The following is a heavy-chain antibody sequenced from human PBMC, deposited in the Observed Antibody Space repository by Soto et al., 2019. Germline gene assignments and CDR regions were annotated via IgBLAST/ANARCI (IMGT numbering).Heavy chain of an antibody. CDR3: ARVESAALLYYGMDV. V-gene: IGHV3-74*01. J-gene: IGHJ6*02. D-gene: IGHD2-2*02. Sequence: PGGSLRLSCAASGFTFSSYWMHWVRQAPGKGLVWVSRINSDGSSTSYADSVKGRSTISRDNAKNTLYLQMNSLRAEDTAVYYCARVESAALLYYGMDVWGQGTTVTVSS. CDR1: GFTFSSYW. CDR2: INSDGSST.